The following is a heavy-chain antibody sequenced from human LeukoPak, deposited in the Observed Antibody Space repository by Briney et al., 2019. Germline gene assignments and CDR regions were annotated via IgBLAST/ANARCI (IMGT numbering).Heavy chain of an antibody. CDR3: AREIAVAGTDWFDP. Sequence: GGSLRLSCAASGFTFSSYEMNWVRQAPGKGLEWVSYISSSGSTIYYADSVKGRFTISRDNAKNSLYLQMNGLRAEDTAVYYCAREIAVAGTDWFDPWGQGTLVTVSS. CDR1: GFTFSSYE. D-gene: IGHD6-19*01. J-gene: IGHJ5*02. V-gene: IGHV3-48*03. CDR2: ISSSGSTI.